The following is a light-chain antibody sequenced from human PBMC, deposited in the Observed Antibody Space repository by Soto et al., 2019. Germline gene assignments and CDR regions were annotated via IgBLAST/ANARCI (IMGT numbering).Light chain of an antibody. V-gene: IGKV3-20*01. Sequence: EIVLTQSPGTLSLSPGERATLSCRASRSLSSSYVVWYQQKPGQAPRLLIYAASRRATGIPDRFSGSGSATEYTLTLSNLEPEDFAVYYCQQQGTFGQGNKLEIK. CDR2: AAS. J-gene: IGKJ2*01. CDR3: QQQGT. CDR1: RSLSSSY.